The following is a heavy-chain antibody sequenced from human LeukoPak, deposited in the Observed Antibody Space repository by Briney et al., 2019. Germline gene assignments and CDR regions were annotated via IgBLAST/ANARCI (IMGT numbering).Heavy chain of an antibody. D-gene: IGHD6-13*01. J-gene: IGHJ6*02. V-gene: IGHV3-15*01. Sequence: KSGGSLRLSCAASGFTFSNAWMSWVRQAPGKGLEWVGRIKSKTDGGTTDYAAPVKGRFTISRDDSKNTLYLQMNSLSTEDTAVYYCTPYGSNWYIPISAGYYHGMDVWGQGTTVTVSS. CDR3: TPYGSNWYIPISAGYYHGMDV. CDR1: GFTFSNAW. CDR2: IKSKTDGGTT.